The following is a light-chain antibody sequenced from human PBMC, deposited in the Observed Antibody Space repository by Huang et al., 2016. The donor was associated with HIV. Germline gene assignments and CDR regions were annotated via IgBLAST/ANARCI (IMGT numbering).Light chain of an antibody. CDR1: QSVLFSSNNNNY. CDR3: QQYYTTPWT. CDR2: WAS. V-gene: IGKV4-1*01. J-gene: IGKJ1*01. Sequence: DIVMTQSPDSLAVSLGERATINCKSSQSVLFSSNNNNYLAWYQQKPGQPPNLLIYWASTRESGVPDRFRGSGSATDFTLTISGLQAEDVAVYYCQQYYTTPWTFGQGTKVEVK.